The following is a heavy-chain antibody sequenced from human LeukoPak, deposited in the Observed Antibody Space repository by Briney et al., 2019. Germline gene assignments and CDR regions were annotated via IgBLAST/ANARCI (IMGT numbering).Heavy chain of an antibody. CDR1: GYTFASYA. CDR2: ISAYNGNT. CDR3: ARDLGYGDYVYFDY. J-gene: IGHJ4*02. V-gene: IGHV1-18*01. Sequence: ASVKVSCKASGYTFASYAMHWVRQAPGQRLEWMGWISAYNGNTNYAQKLQGRVTMTTDTSTSTAYMELRSLRSDDTAVNYCARDLGYGDYVYFDYWGQGTLVTVSS. D-gene: IGHD4-17*01.